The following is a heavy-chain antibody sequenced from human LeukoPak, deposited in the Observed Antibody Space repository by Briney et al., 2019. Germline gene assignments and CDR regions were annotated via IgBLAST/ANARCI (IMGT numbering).Heavy chain of an antibody. CDR2: ISSSSSYI. Sequence: PGGSLRLSCAASGFTFSSYSMNWVRQAPGKGLEWVSSISSSSSYIYYADSVKGRFSISRDDAKNSLYLQMNSLRAEDTAVYYCARDSSYSSGGGYWGQGTLVTVSS. V-gene: IGHV3-21*01. J-gene: IGHJ4*02. CDR3: ARDSSYSSGGGY. CDR1: GFTFSSYS. D-gene: IGHD6-19*01.